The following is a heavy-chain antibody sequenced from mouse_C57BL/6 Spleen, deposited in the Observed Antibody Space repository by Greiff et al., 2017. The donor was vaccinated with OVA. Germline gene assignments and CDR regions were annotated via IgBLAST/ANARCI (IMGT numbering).Heavy chain of an antibody. V-gene: IGHV10-3*01. CDR2: IRSKSSNYAT. Sequence: EVQRVESGGGLVQPKGSLKLSCAASGFTFNTYAMHWVRQAPGKGLEWVARIRSKSSNYATYYADSVKDRFTISRDDSQSMLYLQMNNLKTEDTAMYYCVREGYYGSRLWYFDVWGTGTTVTVSS. D-gene: IGHD1-1*01. J-gene: IGHJ1*03. CDR3: VREGYYGSRLWYFDV. CDR1: GFTFNTYA.